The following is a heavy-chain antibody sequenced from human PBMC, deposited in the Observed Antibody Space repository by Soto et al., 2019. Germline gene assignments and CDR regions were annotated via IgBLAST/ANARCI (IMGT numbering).Heavy chain of an antibody. V-gene: IGHV4-59*02. D-gene: IGHD3-10*01. Sequence: QVQLQESGPGLMKPSETLSLTCTVSGGSVSGYYWTWIRQPPGEGLEWIGYIYYTGATNYNPSLKSRVIISVDTSKNQFSLKLSSATAADTAVYYCARGGGAIPSYYYGMDVWGQGTTVTVAS. CDR3: ARGGGAIPSYYYGMDV. J-gene: IGHJ6*02. CDR1: GGSVSGYY. CDR2: IYYTGAT.